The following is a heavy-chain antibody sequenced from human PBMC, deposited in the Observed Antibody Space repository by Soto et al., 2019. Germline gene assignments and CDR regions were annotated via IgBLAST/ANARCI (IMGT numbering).Heavy chain of an antibody. V-gene: IGHV3-30-3*01. CDR1: GFTFSGYA. Sequence: QVQLVESGGGVVQPGRSLRLSCAASGFTFSGYAMHWVRQAPGKGLEWVAVISYDGSNKYYADSVKGRFTISRDNSKNTLYLQMNSLRAEDTAVYYCARDPNYDFWSGDFDYWGQGTLVTVSS. CDR2: ISYDGSNK. CDR3: ARDPNYDFWSGDFDY. J-gene: IGHJ4*02. D-gene: IGHD3-3*01.